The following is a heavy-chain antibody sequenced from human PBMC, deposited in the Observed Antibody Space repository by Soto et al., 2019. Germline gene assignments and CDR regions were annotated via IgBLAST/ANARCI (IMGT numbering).Heavy chain of an antibody. J-gene: IGHJ4*02. CDR2: IYYSGST. CDR3: ARLRREVRGVSSDN. V-gene: IGHV4-59*01. Sequence: PSETLFLTCTVSGGSISSYYWSWIRQPPGEGLEWIGYIYYSGSTNCNPSLKSRVTISVDTSKHQFSLKLSSVTAADTAVYYCARLRREVRGVSSDNWGQGTLVTVSS. D-gene: IGHD3-10*01. CDR1: GGSISSYY.